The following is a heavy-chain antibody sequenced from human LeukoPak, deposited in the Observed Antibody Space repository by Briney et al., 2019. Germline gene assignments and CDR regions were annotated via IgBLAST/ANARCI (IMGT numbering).Heavy chain of an antibody. CDR2: IKQDGSEK. D-gene: IGHD5-18*01. CDR1: RFTFSSYW. V-gene: IGHV3-7*01. Sequence: GGSLRLSCAASRFTFSSYWMRWVRQAPGKGLEWVANIKQDGSEKYYVDSVKGRFTISRDNAKNSLYLQMNSLRAEDTAVYYCAREGYSYLVYYFDYWGQGTLVTVSS. J-gene: IGHJ4*02. CDR3: AREGYSYLVYYFDY.